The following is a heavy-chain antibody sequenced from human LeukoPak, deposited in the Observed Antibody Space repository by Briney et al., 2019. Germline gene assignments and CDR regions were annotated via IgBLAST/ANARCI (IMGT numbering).Heavy chain of an antibody. D-gene: IGHD3-3*01. V-gene: IGHV3-11*01. J-gene: IGHJ6*02. CDR3: ARVVTIFGVVMTYGMDV. CDR2: ISSSGSTI. CDR1: GFSFNNYW. Sequence: PGGSLRLSCSASGFSFNNYWMNWIRQAPGKGLEWVSYISSSGSTIYYADSVKGRFTISRDNAKNSLYLQMNSLRAEDTAVYYCARVVTIFGVVMTYGMDVWGQGTTVTVSS.